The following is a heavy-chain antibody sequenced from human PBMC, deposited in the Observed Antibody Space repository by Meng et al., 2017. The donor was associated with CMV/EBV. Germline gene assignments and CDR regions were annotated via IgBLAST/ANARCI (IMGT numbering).Heavy chain of an antibody. CDR1: GFTFSSYA. D-gene: IGHD2-2*01. CDR2: ISCSGGST. J-gene: IGHJ4*02. V-gene: IGHV3-23*01. Sequence: GESLKISCAASGFTFSSYAMSWVRQAPGKGLEWVSAISCSGGSTYYADSVKGRFTISRDNSKNTLYLQMNSLRAEDTAVYYCAKDRLNLFTEYQLPATHFDYWGQGTLVTVSS. CDR3: AKDRLNLFTEYQLPATHFDY.